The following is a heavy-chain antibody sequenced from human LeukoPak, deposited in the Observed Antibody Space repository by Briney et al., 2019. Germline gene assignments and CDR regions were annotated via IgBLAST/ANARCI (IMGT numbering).Heavy chain of an antibody. CDR2: INPSSGGT. Sequence: ASVKVSCRASGYTFTGYYMHWVRQAPGQGLEWMGWINPSSGGTNYAQKLQGRVTMTRDTSISTAYMELSSLRSDDTAVYYCARRGYSGYDFYIDYWGQGNLVTVSS. CDR1: GYTFTGYY. CDR3: ARRGYSGYDFYIDY. V-gene: IGHV1-2*02. D-gene: IGHD5-12*01. J-gene: IGHJ4*02.